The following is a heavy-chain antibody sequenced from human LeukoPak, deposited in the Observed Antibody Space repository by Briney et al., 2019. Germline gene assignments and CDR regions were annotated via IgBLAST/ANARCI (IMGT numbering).Heavy chain of an antibody. CDR2: INTNTGNP. CDR3: ARGLGPRIAAAGIGVRDY. J-gene: IGHJ4*02. Sequence: ASVKVSCKASGYTFTSYAMNWVRQAPGQGLEWMGWINTNTGNPTYAQGFTGRFVFSLDTSVSTAYLQISSLKAEDTAVYYCARGLGPRIAAAGIGVRDYWGQGTLVTVSS. CDR1: GYTFTSYA. D-gene: IGHD6-13*01. V-gene: IGHV7-4-1*02.